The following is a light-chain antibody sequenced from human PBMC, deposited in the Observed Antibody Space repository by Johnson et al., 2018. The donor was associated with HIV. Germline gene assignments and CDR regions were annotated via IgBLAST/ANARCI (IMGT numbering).Light chain of an antibody. CDR1: SSNVGSSF. J-gene: IGLJ1*01. V-gene: IGLV1-51*01. CDR2: DNN. Sequence: QSVLTQPPSVSAAPGQTVTISCSGSSSNVGSSFVSWYRQVPGTAPKLLIYDNNKRPSGIPGRFSGSKSGPSATLGITGLQTGDEAEYYCGTWDSSLRVGFFGTGTKVTVL. CDR3: GTWDSSLRVGF.